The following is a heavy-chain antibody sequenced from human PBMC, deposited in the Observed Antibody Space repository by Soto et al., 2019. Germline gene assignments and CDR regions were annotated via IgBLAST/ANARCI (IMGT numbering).Heavy chain of an antibody. J-gene: IGHJ3*02. Sequence: QVQLQESGPGLVKPSETLSLTCTVSGGSITSFFWSWIRQPPGKGLEWIAYISSSGSTKYNPSLKSRVTISLDTAKNQFSLRSISVTAADTAVYYCARLAPRDGDPKTVRAFDIWGQGTIVTVSS. CDR1: GGSITSFF. CDR2: ISSSGST. V-gene: IGHV4-59*01. D-gene: IGHD1-1*01. CDR3: ARLAPRDGDPKTVRAFDI.